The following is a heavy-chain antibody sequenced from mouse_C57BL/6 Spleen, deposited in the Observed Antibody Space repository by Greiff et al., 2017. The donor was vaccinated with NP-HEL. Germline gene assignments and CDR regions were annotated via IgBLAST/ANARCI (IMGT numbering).Heavy chain of an antibody. CDR2: ISNGGGST. D-gene: IGHD1-1*01. CDR3: ARHPLITTVVENWYFDV. Sequence: EVKLVESGGGLVQPGGSLKLSCAASGFTFSDYYMYWVRQTPEKRLEWVAYISNGGGSTSYPDTVQGRFTISRDNAKNTLYLQMSRLKSEDTAMYYCARHPLITTVVENWYFDVWGTGTTVTVSS. V-gene: IGHV5-12*01. J-gene: IGHJ1*03. CDR1: GFTFSDYY.